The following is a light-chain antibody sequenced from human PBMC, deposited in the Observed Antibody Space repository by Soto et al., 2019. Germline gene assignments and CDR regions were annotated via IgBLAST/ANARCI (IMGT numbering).Light chain of an antibody. V-gene: IGKV3-15*01. Sequence: EIVMTPSPATLSGSPGEGATLSCRASQSVSSNLAWYQQKPGQAPRLLIYGASTRATGIPARFSGSGSGTEFTLTISSLQSEDFAVYYCQQYNNGPTGTFGQGTHVEVK. CDR3: QQYNNGPTGT. CDR1: QSVSSN. CDR2: GAS. J-gene: IGKJ1*01.